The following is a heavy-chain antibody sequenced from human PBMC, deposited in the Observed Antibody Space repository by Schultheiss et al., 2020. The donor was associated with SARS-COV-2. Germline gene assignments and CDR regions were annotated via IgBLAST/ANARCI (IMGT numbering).Heavy chain of an antibody. V-gene: IGHV3-53*01. CDR3: ARGGRDFQH. CDR1: GFTVSSNH. J-gene: IGHJ1*01. Sequence: GGSLRLSCAASGFTVSSNHMNWVRQAPGKGLEWVSIIYSGDSIYYADSVKGRFTISRDNSKNTLYLQMNSLRVEDTAVYYCARGGRDFQHWGQGTLVTVSS. CDR2: IYSGDSI. D-gene: IGHD1-26*01.